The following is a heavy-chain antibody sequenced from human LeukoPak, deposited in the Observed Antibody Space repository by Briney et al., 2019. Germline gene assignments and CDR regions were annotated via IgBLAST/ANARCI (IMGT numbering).Heavy chain of an antibody. CDR2: ITPNNGYA. CDR1: GYAFSNSG. D-gene: IGHD2-2*01. J-gene: IGHJ4*02. V-gene: IGHV1-18*01. Sequence: ASVKVSCKASGYAFSNSGISWVRQAAGQRLEWMGWITPNNGYAHYAQKLQGRVTMTTDTFTSTAYMELRSLRSDDTAVYYCARNKSTSLGDYWGQGTLVTVSS. CDR3: ARNKSTSLGDY.